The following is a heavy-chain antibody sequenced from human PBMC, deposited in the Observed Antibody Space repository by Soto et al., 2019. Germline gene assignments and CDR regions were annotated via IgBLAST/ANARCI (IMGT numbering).Heavy chain of an antibody. CDR1: GFTFSNAW. V-gene: IGHV3-15*01. J-gene: IGHJ6*03. CDR3: TTDITTVTTSAVDYYYYMDV. CDR2: IKSKTDGGTT. Sequence: PGGSLRLSCAASGFTFSNAWMSWVRQAPGKGLEWVGRIKSKTDGGTTDYAAPVKGRFTISRDDSKNTLYLQMNSLKTEDTAVYYCTTDITTVTTSAVDYYYYMDVWGKGTTVTVSS. D-gene: IGHD4-17*01.